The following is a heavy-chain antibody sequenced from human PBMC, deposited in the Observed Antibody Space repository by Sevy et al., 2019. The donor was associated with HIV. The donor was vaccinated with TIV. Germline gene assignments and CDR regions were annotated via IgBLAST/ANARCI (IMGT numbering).Heavy chain of an antibody. D-gene: IGHD2-2*01. CDR1: GGSFSGYY. Sequence: SETLSLTCAVHGGSFSGYYWSWIRESPGKGLEWIGEINDSGITNYNPSLKSRVTISVDTSKKEFSLRLSSVTAADTAVYYCARSPPVVVVPGAPSWFDPWGQGTLFTVSS. CDR3: ARSPPVVVVPGAPSWFDP. V-gene: IGHV4-34*01. CDR2: INDSGIT. J-gene: IGHJ5*02.